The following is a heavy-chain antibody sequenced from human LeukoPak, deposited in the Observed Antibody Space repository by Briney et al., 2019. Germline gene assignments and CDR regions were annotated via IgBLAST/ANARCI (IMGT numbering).Heavy chain of an antibody. V-gene: IGHV3-7*01. J-gene: IGHJ5*02. D-gene: IGHD2-2*01. CDR1: GFSFSSYW. Sequence: PGGSLRLSCAASGFSFSSYWMSWVRQAPGKGLEWVANIKQDGSEKYYVDSVKGRFTISRDNAKNSLYLQMNSLRAEDTAVYYCARGSANQKDIVVVPAANWFDPWGQGTLVTVSS. CDR3: ARGSANQKDIVVVPAANWFDP. CDR2: IKQDGSEK.